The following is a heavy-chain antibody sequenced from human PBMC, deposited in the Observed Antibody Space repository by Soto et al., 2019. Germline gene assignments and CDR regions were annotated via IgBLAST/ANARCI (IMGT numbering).Heavy chain of an antibody. CDR1: GFTFSSYG. D-gene: IGHD2-15*01. V-gene: IGHV3-30*18. CDR3: AKDFSGYCSGGSCYHTNLYYYYGMDV. Sequence: GGSLRLSCAASGFTFSSYGMHWVRQAPSKGLEWVAVISYDGSNKYYADSVKGRFTISRDNSKNTLYLQMNSLRAEDTAVYYCAKDFSGYCSGGSCYHTNLYYYYGMDVWGQGTTVTVSS. CDR2: ISYDGSNK. J-gene: IGHJ6*02.